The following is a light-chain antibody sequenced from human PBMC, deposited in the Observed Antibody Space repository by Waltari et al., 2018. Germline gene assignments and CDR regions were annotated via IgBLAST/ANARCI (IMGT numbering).Light chain of an antibody. V-gene: IGKV3-11*01. J-gene: IGKJ4*01. CDR2: DAS. CDR1: QSVSNY. Sequence: EIVLTQSPATLSLSPGESATLSCRASQSVSNYLGLYQQKPGQAPRLLIYDASNRDTCIPARFSGSGSGTDFTLTINSLEPEDFAVYYCQQRSNWPLTFGGGTKVEIK. CDR3: QQRSNWPLT.